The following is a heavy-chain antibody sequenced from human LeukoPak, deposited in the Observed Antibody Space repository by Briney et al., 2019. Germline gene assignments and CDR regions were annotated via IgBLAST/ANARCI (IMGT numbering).Heavy chain of an antibody. V-gene: IGHV3-21*01. J-gene: IGHJ4*02. CDR3: AREDGGDCYD. D-gene: IGHD2-21*02. CDR1: GFSFKSYS. CDR2: ILGSGSEM. Sequence: GGSLRLSCGVSGFSFKSYSMNWVRQAPGKGLEWVASILGSGSEMFYADSVKGRFTISRDNAKNSLYLQMNSLRAEDTAVYYCAREDGGDCYDWGQGTLVTVSS.